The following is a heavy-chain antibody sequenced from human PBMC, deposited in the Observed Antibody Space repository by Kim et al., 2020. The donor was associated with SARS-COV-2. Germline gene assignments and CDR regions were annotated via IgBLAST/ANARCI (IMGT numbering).Heavy chain of an antibody. D-gene: IGHD3-3*01. V-gene: IGHV3-30-3*01. CDR3: ARGGWSGYYIWLDY. Sequence: GGSLRLSCAASGFTFSSYAMHWVRQAPGKGLEWVAVISYDGSNKYYADSVKGRFTISRDNSKNTLYLQMNSLRAEDTAVYYCARGGWSGYYIWLDYWGQGTLVTVSS. J-gene: IGHJ4*02. CDR2: ISYDGSNK. CDR1: GFTFSSYA.